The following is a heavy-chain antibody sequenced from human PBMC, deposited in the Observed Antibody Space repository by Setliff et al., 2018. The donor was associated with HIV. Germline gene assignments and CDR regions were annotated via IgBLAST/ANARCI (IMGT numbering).Heavy chain of an antibody. CDR2: IYYSGST. Sequence: SETLSLTCVVSGYSISSGSYWGWIRQPPGKGLEWIGSIYYSGSTNYNPSLKSRATISVDTSKNQFSLKVTSVTAADTAVYYCTRHAGRENQLPHTYYYYMDVWGKGATVTVSS. J-gene: IGHJ6*03. D-gene: IGHD2-2*01. V-gene: IGHV4-38-2*01. CDR1: GYSISSGSY. CDR3: TRHAGRENQLPHTYYYYMDV.